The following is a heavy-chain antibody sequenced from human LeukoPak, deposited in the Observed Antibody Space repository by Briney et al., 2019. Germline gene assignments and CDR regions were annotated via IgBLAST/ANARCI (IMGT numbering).Heavy chain of an antibody. J-gene: IGHJ4*02. V-gene: IGHV3-33*08. CDR3: ARDRGELLADY. Sequence: GGSLRLSCAASGFTFGDYYMSWIRQAPGKGLEWVAVIWYDGSNKYYADSVKGRFTISRDNSKNTLYLQMNSLRAEDTAVYYCARDRGELLADYWGQGTLVTVSS. D-gene: IGHD1-26*01. CDR1: GFTFGDYY. CDR2: IWYDGSNK.